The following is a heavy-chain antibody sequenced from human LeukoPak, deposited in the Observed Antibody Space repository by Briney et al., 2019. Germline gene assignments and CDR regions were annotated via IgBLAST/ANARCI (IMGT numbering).Heavy chain of an antibody. CDR2: INHSGST. CDR3: ARSWGIVVVPAVKWFDP. CDR1: GGSFGGYY. J-gene: IGHJ5*02. Sequence: SETLSLTCAVYGGSFGGYYWSWIRQPPGKGLEWVGEINHSGSTNYNPSLKSRVTISVDTSKNQFSLKLSSVTAADTAVYYCARSWGIVVVPAVKWFDPWGQGTLVTVSS. D-gene: IGHD2-2*01. V-gene: IGHV4-34*01.